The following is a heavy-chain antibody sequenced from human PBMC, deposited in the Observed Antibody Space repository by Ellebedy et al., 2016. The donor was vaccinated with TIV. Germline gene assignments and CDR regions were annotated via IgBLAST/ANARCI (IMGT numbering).Heavy chain of an antibody. CDR1: GGSLRSYY. Sequence: MPGGSLRLSCTVSGGSLRSYYWSWIRQPPGKGLEWIGYIYYSGSTNYNPSLKSRVTIAVDTSKKQISLKLSSVTAADTAVYYCARSSGWDRFDYWGQGTLVTVSS. D-gene: IGHD6-19*01. CDR2: IYYSGST. CDR3: ARSSGWDRFDY. J-gene: IGHJ4*02. V-gene: IGHV4-59*01.